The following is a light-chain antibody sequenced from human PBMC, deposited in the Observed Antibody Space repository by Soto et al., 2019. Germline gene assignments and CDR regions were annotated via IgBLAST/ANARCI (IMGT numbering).Light chain of an antibody. Sequence: EIVMTQSPATLSVSPVERATLSGRASQSVSSSYLAWYQQKPGQAPRLLIYGASSRATGIPDRFSGSGSGTDFTLTISRLEPEDFAVYYCQQYGSSPPITFGQGTRLEIK. CDR2: GAS. J-gene: IGKJ5*01. CDR1: QSVSSSY. CDR3: QQYGSSPPIT. V-gene: IGKV3-20*01.